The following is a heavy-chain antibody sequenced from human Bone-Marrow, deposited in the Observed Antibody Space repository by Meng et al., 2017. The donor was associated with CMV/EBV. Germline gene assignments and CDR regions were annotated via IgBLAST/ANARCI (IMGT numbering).Heavy chain of an antibody. D-gene: IGHD3-22*01. CDR1: GFTFSSYS. Sequence: GESLKISCAASGFTFSSYSMNWVRQAPGKGLEWVSYISSGDSPIYYADSVKGRFTISRDNAKKSLYLQMNSLRAEDTAVYYCARDLEFGSDTSGWEFYPDYWGQGTLVTVSS. CDR2: ISSGDSPI. J-gene: IGHJ1*01. CDR3: ARDLEFGSDTSGWEFYPDY. V-gene: IGHV3-48*04.